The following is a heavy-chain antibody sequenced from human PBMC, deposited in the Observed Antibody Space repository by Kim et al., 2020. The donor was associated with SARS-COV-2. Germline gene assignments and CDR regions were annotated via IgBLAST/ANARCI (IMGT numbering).Heavy chain of an antibody. J-gene: IGHJ4*02. Sequence: GGSLRLSCAASGFTFSSYAMHWVRQAPGKGLEWVAVISYDGSNKYYADSVKGRFTISRDNSKNTLYLQMNSLRAEDTAVYYCARVKVPEYYYDSSGYPFDYWGQGTLVTVSS. CDR2: ISYDGSNK. CDR1: GFTFSSYA. CDR3: ARVKVPEYYYDSSGYPFDY. D-gene: IGHD3-22*01. V-gene: IGHV3-30*04.